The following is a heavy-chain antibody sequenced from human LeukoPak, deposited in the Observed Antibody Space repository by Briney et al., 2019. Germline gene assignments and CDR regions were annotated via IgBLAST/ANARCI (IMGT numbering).Heavy chain of an antibody. Sequence: VGSVKVSFKASGYPFTCYYMDWGRPGPGQGVGWMGWINPNSGGTNYRQKFQGRVTMTRDTSISTAYMELSRLRSDDTAVYYCARGRGYCSSTSCYSLWFDPWGQGTLVTVSS. D-gene: IGHD2-2*02. J-gene: IGHJ5*02. CDR1: GYPFTCYY. CDR3: ARGRGYCSSTSCYSLWFDP. CDR2: INPNSGGT. V-gene: IGHV1-2*02.